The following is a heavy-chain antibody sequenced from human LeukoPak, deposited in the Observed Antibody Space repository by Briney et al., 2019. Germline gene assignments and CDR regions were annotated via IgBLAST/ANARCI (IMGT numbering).Heavy chain of an antibody. Sequence: QPGGSLRLSCAASGFIFSNYWMTWVRQAPGQGPEWVALIRYDGSNKYYADSMKGRFTISRDNSKNTLYLQMNSLRVEDTAMYYCAKAGTQQWLLFVGVYWGQGALVTVSS. J-gene: IGHJ4*02. V-gene: IGHV3-30*02. CDR2: IRYDGSNK. D-gene: IGHD6-19*01. CDR1: GFIFSNYW. CDR3: AKAGTQQWLLFVGVY.